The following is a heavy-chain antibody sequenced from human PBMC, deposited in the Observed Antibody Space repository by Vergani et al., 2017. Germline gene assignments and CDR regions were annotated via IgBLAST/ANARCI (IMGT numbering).Heavy chain of an antibody. V-gene: IGHV3-23*01. CDR1: GFTFSSYA. CDR2: ISGSGGST. CDR3: ASRTYYYYYMDV. J-gene: IGHJ6*03. Sequence: EVHLLESGGGLVQPGGSLRLSCAASGFTFSSYAMSWVRQAPGKGLEWVSAISGSGGSTYYADSVKGRFTISRDNSKNTLYLQMNSLRAENTAVYYCASRTYYYYYMDVWGKGTTVTVSS.